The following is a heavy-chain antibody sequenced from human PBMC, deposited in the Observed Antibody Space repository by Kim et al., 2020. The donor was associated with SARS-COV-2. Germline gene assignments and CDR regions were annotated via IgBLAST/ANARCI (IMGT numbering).Heavy chain of an antibody. CDR1: GVSITSATW. CDR2: MFHSGTT. V-gene: IGHV4-4*02. D-gene: IGHD6-19*01. Sequence: SETLSLTCAVSGVSITSATWWTWVRQPPGKGLEWIGEMFHSGTTNYNPSLKSRVTISVDKSKNHFPLNLNSVTAADTAVYYCSGSSGWYRLDYWGQGTLV. CDR3: SGSSGWYRLDY. J-gene: IGHJ4*02.